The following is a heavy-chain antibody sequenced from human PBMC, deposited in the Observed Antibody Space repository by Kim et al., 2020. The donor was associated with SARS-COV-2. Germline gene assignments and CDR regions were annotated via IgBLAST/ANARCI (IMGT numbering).Heavy chain of an antibody. CDR2: ISSSSSYI. Sequence: GGSLRLSCAASGFTFSSYSMNWVRQAPGKGLEWVSSISSSSSYIYYADSVKGRFTISRDNAKNSLYLQMNSLRAEDTAVYYCASGVEAVAGIDYWGQGTPVTVSS. J-gene: IGHJ4*02. D-gene: IGHD6-19*01. V-gene: IGHV3-21*01. CDR3: ASGVEAVAGIDY. CDR1: GFTFSSYS.